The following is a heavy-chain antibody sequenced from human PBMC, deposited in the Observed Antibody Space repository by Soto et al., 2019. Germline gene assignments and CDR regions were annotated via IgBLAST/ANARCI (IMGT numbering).Heavy chain of an antibody. CDR3: ARDYDFWSGYGGYFDY. J-gene: IGHJ4*02. CDR2: ISSSSSTI. D-gene: IGHD3-3*01. V-gene: IGHV3-48*01. Sequence: HPGGSLRLSCAASGFTFSSYSMNWVRQAPGKGLEWVSYISSSSSTIYYADSVKGRFTISRDNAKNSLYLQMNSLRAEDTAVYYCARDYDFWSGYGGYFDYWGQGTLVTVSS. CDR1: GFTFSSYS.